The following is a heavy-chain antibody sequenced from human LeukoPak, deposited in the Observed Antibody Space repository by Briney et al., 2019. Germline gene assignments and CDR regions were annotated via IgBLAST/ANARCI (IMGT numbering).Heavy chain of an antibody. Sequence: SETLSLTCTVSSYSISSGYYWGWIRQPPGKGLEWIGSIYHSGSTYYNPSLKSRVTISVDTSKNQFSLKLSSVTAADTAVYYCARGEYYYGSGSHADWYFDLWGRGTLVTVSS. CDR3: ARGEYYYGSGSHADWYFDL. V-gene: IGHV4-38-2*02. CDR2: IYHSGST. D-gene: IGHD3-10*01. J-gene: IGHJ2*01. CDR1: SYSISSGYY.